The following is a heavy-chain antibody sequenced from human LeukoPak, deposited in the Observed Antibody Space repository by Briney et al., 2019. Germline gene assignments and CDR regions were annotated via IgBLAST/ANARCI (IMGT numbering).Heavy chain of an antibody. J-gene: IGHJ4*02. CDR3: ARLGRSPRYCSSTSCYFYFDY. CDR2: IKHSGST. Sequence: PSETLSLTCAVYGGSFSGYYWSWIRQPPGKGLEWIGEIKHSGSTNYNPSLKSRVTISVDTSKNQFSLKLSSVTAADTAVYYCARLGRSPRYCSSTSCYFYFDYWGQGTLVTVSS. CDR1: GGSFSGYY. D-gene: IGHD2-2*01. V-gene: IGHV4-34*01.